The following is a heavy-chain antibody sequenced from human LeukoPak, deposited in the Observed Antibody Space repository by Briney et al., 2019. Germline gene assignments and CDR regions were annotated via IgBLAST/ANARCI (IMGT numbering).Heavy chain of an antibody. CDR1: GYTFTSYG. CDR2: ISAYNGNT. J-gene: IGHJ3*02. D-gene: IGHD5-12*01. CDR3: ASGYSGYDPLGAFEI. Sequence: ASVKVSCKASGYTFTSYGISWVRQAPGQGLEWMGWISAYNGNTNYAQKLQGRVTMTTDTSTSTAYMELRSLRSDDTAVYYCASGYSGYDPLGAFEIWGQGTMVTVSS. V-gene: IGHV1-18*01.